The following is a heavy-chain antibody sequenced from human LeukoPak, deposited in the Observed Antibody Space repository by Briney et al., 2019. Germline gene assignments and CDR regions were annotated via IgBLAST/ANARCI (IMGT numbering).Heavy chain of an antibody. D-gene: IGHD4-11*01. Sequence: SETLSLTCTVSGGSISSYYWGWIRQPPGKGLEWIGSIYYSGSTYYNPSLKSRVTISVDTSKNQFSLKLSSVTAADTAVYYCARLITVAAYAFDIWGQGTMVTVSS. CDR3: ARLITVAAYAFDI. V-gene: IGHV4-39*01. CDR1: GGSISSYY. J-gene: IGHJ3*02. CDR2: IYYSGST.